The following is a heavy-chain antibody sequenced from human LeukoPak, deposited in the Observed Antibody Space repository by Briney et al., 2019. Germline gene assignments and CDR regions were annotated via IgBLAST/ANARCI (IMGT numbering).Heavy chain of an antibody. CDR1: GFTFDDYG. Sequence: GGSLRLSCAASGFTFDDYGMGWVRQAPGKGLEWVSGINLSSSSRGYADSVKGRFTISRDSAKKFLYLQMNTLRVEDTALYYCARVDRSADYSLDYWGQGSLVTVSS. V-gene: IGHV3-20*04. J-gene: IGHJ4*02. CDR3: ARVDRSADYSLDY. D-gene: IGHD3-22*01. CDR2: INLSSSSR.